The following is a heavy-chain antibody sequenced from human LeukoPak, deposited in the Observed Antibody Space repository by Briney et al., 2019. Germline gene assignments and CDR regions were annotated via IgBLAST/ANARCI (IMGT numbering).Heavy chain of an antibody. Sequence: GGSLRLSCAASGFTFTNYWMHWLRQAPGKGLVWVSRISADASGTKYAESVRGRFTISRDNAKNILYLQMNSLSAEDTAIYYCARGEIGVYYVANWGQGALVTVSS. V-gene: IGHV3-74*01. J-gene: IGHJ4*02. CDR3: ARGEIGVYYVAN. CDR1: GFTFTNYW. D-gene: IGHD3-10*02. CDR2: ISADASGT.